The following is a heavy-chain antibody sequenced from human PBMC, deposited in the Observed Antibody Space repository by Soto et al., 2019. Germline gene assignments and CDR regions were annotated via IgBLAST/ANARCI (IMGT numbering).Heavy chain of an antibody. CDR2: INHSGST. V-gene: IGHV4-34*01. CDR1: GGSFSGYY. Sequence: SETLSLTCAVYGGSFSGYYWSWIRQPPGRGLEWIGEINHSGSTNYNPSLKSRVTISVDTSKNQFSLKLSSVTAADTAVYYCARGGLGYKDIVVVPAAIGQNYFDYWGQGTLVTVSS. D-gene: IGHD2-2*02. CDR3: ARGGLGYKDIVVVPAAIGQNYFDY. J-gene: IGHJ4*02.